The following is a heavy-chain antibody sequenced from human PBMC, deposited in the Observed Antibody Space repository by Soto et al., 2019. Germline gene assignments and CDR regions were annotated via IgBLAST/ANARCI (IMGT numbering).Heavy chain of an antibody. CDR2: ITGSGGFT. D-gene: IGHD2-21*02. J-gene: IGHJ3*02. CDR1: EFTFSSYP. Sequence: PWGSLRLSCAASEFTFSSYPMGWVRQSPGKGLEWVSAITGSGGFTNYADSVKGRFTISRDNSKNTLFLQMNSLRAEDTAVYYCAKARDTVTAYDAYDMWGQGTMVTVSS. V-gene: IGHV3-23*01. CDR3: AKARDTVTAYDAYDM.